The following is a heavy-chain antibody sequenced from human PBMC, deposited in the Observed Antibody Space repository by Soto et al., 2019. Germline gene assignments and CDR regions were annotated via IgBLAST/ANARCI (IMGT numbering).Heavy chain of an antibody. V-gene: IGHV4-34*01. D-gene: IGHD6-19*01. CDR2: INHSGST. Sequence: PSETLSLTCAVYGGSFSGYYWSWIRQPPGKGLEWIGEINHSGSTNYNPSLKSRVTISVDTSKNQFSLKLSSVTAADTAVYYCARVMKQWLAHYYYYYGMDVWGQGTTVTVSS. CDR3: ARVMKQWLAHYYYYYGMDV. J-gene: IGHJ6*02. CDR1: GGSFSGYY.